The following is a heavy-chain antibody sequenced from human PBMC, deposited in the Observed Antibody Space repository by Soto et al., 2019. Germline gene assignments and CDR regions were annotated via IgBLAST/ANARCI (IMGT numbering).Heavy chain of an antibody. CDR2: ISAYNGNT. CDR1: GYTLTSMV. J-gene: IGHJ1*01. CDR3: ARDTESNRYND. D-gene: IGHD1-20*01. Sequence: GKVSCNASGYTLTSMVISWVLQAPGQGLEWMGWISAYNGNTNYAQKLQGRVTLTTDTSARTAYMELRSLTSDDTAMYYCARDTESNRYNDWGQGTLVTVSS. V-gene: IGHV1-18*01.